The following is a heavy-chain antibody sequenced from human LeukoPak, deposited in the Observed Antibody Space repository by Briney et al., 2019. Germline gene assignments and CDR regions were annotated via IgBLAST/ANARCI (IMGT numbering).Heavy chain of an antibody. V-gene: IGHV3-30*03. CDR1: GFTFSSYW. D-gene: IGHD4-23*01. CDR2: ISYDGSNK. CDR3: ASPIDYGGKGYFDY. J-gene: IGHJ4*02. Sequence: GGSLRLSCAASGFTFSSYWMSWVRQAPGKGLEWVAVISYDGSNKYYADSVKGRFTISRDNSKNTLYLQMNSLRAEDTAVYYCASPIDYGGKGYFDYWGQGTLVTVSS.